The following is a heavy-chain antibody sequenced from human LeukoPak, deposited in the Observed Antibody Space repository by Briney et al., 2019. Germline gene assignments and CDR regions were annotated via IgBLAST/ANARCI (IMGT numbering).Heavy chain of an antibody. J-gene: IGHJ5*02. Sequence: GGSLRLSCAASGFTFTNYGMHWVRQAPGKGLEWVAVVWFDGTNKYYADSVKGRFTISRDNSKNTLYLQMNSLRAEDTAVYYCARIHMTYNWFDPWGQGTLVTVSS. CDR3: ARIHMTYNWFDP. V-gene: IGHV3-33*01. CDR1: GFTFTNYG. CDR2: VWFDGTNK.